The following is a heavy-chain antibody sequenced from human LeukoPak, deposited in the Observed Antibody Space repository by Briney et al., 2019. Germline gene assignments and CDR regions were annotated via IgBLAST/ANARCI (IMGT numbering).Heavy chain of an antibody. D-gene: IGHD6-13*01. J-gene: IGHJ5*02. CDR1: GFTFSNYA. V-gene: IGHV3-64*01. Sequence: AGGSLRLSCAASGFTFSNYAMHWVRQAPGQGLEYVSIISSDGGSTSYANSVKGRFTISRDNSKNTLYLQMGSLRAEDRAVYYCARAGSSYAWVWFDPCGQGTLVSVSS. CDR3: ARAGSSYAWVWFDP. CDR2: ISSDGGST.